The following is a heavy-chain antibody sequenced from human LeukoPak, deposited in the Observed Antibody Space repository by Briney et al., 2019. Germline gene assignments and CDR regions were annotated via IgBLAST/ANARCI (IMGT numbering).Heavy chain of an antibody. CDR3: ARVAGYCDSTSNCYSDY. J-gene: IGHJ4*02. Sequence: GGSLRLSCAASGFTFKIYTMNWVRQSPGKGLEWVSSISSTSSNIYYADSVKGRFTISRDNAKNSLYLQMNSLRAEDTAVYYCARVAGYCDSTSNCYSDYWGQGTLVTVSS. CDR2: ISSTSSNI. V-gene: IGHV3-21*01. D-gene: IGHD2-2*01. CDR1: GFTFKIYT.